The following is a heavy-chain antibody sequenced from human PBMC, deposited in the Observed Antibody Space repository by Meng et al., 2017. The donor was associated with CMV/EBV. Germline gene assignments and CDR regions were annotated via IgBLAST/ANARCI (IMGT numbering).Heavy chain of an antibody. Sequence: ASVQVSCKASAYTFNKHGINWVRQAPGQGLEWMGWINLWNGKIESAQKFQGRITLTTDASTSTVYMELRSLTSDDTAVYYCAKDLFAPGGNSCFDHWGQGTLVTVSS. V-gene: IGHV1-18*01. D-gene: IGHD3-16*01. CDR2: INLWNGKI. CDR3: AKDLFAPGGNSCFDH. CDR1: AYTFNKHG. J-gene: IGHJ4*02.